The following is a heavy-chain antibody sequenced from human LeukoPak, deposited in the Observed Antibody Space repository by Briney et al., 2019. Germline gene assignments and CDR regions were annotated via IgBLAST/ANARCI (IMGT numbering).Heavy chain of an antibody. CDR2: IYTSGST. J-gene: IGHJ6*02. Sequence: SETLSLTCTVSGGSISSYYWSWIRQPAGKGLEWIGRIYTSGSTNYNPSLKSRVTMSVDTSKNQFSLKLSSVTAADTAVYYCARSRGSGSYSTYYGMDVWGQGTTVTVSS. D-gene: IGHD3-10*01. V-gene: IGHV4-4*07. CDR1: GGSISSYY. CDR3: ARSRGSGSYSTYYGMDV.